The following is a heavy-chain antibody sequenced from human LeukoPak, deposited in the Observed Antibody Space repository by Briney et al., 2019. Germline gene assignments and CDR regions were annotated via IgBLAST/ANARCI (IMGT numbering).Heavy chain of an antibody. V-gene: IGHV3-21*01. D-gene: IGHD1-26*01. CDR2: ISSSSSYI. CDR3: ARDREWELLRPWPAFDY. Sequence: GGSLRLSCAASGFTFSSYSMNWVRQAPGKGLEWVSSISSSSSYIYYADSVKGRFTISRDNAKNSLYLQMNGLRAEDTAVYYCARDREWELLRPWPAFDYWGQGTLVTVSS. CDR1: GFTFSSYS. J-gene: IGHJ4*02.